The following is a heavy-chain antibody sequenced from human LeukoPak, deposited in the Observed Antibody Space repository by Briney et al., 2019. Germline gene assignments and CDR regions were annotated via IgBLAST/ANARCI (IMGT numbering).Heavy chain of an antibody. V-gene: IGHV4-61*01. J-gene: IGHJ4*02. Sequence: SETLSLTCTVSGGSVSSGSYYWSWMRQPPGKGLEWIGYIYYSGSTNNYNPSLKSRVTISVDTSKNQFSLKLNSVTAADTAVYYCVRVGNGWHGGSWGQGTLVTVSS. D-gene: IGHD6-19*01. CDR2: IYYSGSTN. CDR1: GGSVSSGSYY. CDR3: VRVGNGWHGGS.